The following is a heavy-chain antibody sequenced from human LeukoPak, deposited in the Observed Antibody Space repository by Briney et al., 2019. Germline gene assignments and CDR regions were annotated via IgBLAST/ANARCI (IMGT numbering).Heavy chain of an antibody. J-gene: IGHJ4*02. Sequence: SETLSLTCTVSGGSISSYYWSWLRQPAGKGLEWIGRIYTSGSTNYNPSLKSRVTMSVDTSKNQFSLKLSSVTAADTAVYYCARINSSGYYHYFDYWGQGTLVTVSS. V-gene: IGHV4-4*07. D-gene: IGHD3-22*01. CDR1: GGSISSYY. CDR2: IYTSGST. CDR3: ARINSSGYYHYFDY.